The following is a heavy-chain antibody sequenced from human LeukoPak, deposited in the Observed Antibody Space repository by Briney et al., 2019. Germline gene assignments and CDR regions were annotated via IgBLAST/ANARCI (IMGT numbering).Heavy chain of an antibody. CDR1: RFTFSSYA. Sequence: GGSLRLSCAASRFTFSSYAMHWVRQAPGKGLEWVALISYDGSNKYYADSVKGRFTISRDNSKNTLFLQMNSLRAEDTALYYCARGAYYFDSSGYSGAFDIWGQGTMVTVSS. CDR3: ARGAYYFDSSGYSGAFDI. D-gene: IGHD3-22*01. J-gene: IGHJ3*02. CDR2: ISYDGSNK. V-gene: IGHV3-30*04.